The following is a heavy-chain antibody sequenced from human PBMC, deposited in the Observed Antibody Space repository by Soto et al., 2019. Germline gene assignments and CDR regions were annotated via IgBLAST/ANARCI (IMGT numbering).Heavy chain of an antibody. CDR3: AKDRHAYGSSGSWVYDY. D-gene: IGHD3-22*01. CDR2: ISYDGKNK. J-gene: IGHJ4*02. CDR1: GFTFSSYG. V-gene: IGHV3-30*18. Sequence: QVQLVESGGGVVQPGRSLRLSCVASGFTFSSYGMHWVRQAPGKGLEWVAVISYDGKNKYYADSVKGRFTISRDNSKNTLYLQMNSLRAEDTAVYYCAKDRHAYGSSGSWVYDYWGQGTLVTVSS.